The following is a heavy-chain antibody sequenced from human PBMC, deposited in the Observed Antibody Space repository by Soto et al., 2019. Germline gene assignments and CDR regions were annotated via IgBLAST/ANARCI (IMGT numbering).Heavy chain of an antibody. Sequence: ASVKVSCKASGYTFTSYGISWVRQAPGQGLEWMGWISGYNGDTNYAQKLQGRVTMTTDTSTDTAYMELRSLRSDDTAVYYCARAPQTVAGAGIWYWGQGTLVTVSS. J-gene: IGHJ4*02. D-gene: IGHD6-13*01. CDR2: ISGYNGDT. V-gene: IGHV1-18*04. CDR1: GYTFTSYG. CDR3: ARAPQTVAGAGIWY.